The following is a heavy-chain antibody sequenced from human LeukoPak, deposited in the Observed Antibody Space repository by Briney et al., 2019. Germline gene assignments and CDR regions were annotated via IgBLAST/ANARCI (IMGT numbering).Heavy chain of an antibody. J-gene: IGHJ4*02. D-gene: IGHD1-26*01. V-gene: IGHV4-30-4*08. CDR1: GGSISSGDYY. CDR2: IYYSGST. CDR3: ARVAGLGGSWRSGSYQFDY. Sequence: PSETLSLTCTVSGGSISSGDYYWSWIRQPPGKGLEWIGYIYYSGSTYYNPSLKSRVTISVDTSKNQFSLKLSSVTAADTAVYYCARVAGLGGSWRSGSYQFDYWGQGTLVTVSS.